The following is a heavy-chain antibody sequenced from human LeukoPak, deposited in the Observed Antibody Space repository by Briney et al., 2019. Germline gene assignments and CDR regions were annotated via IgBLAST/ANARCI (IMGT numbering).Heavy chain of an antibody. D-gene: IGHD1-26*01. Sequence: SETLSLTCAVYGGSFSGYYWSWIRQPPGKGLEWIGEINHSGSTNYNPSLKSRVTISVDTSKNQFSLKLSSVTAADTAVYYCARGIVGAPDYWGQGTLVTVFS. CDR1: GGSFSGYY. CDR2: INHSGST. J-gene: IGHJ4*02. CDR3: ARGIVGAPDY. V-gene: IGHV4-34*01.